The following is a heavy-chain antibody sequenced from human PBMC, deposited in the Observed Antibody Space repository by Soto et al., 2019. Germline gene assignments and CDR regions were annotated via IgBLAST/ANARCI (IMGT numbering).Heavy chain of an antibody. CDR3: ARDYQLPQHDAFDI. CDR2: ISAYNGNT. Sequence: GASVKVSCKASGYTFTSYGISWVRQAPGQGLEWMGWISAYNGNTNYAQKLQGRVTMTTDTSTSTAYMELRSLRSDDTAVYYCARDYQLPQHDAFDIWGQGSMVTVSS. D-gene: IGHD2-2*01. V-gene: IGHV1-18*01. CDR1: GYTFTSYG. J-gene: IGHJ3*02.